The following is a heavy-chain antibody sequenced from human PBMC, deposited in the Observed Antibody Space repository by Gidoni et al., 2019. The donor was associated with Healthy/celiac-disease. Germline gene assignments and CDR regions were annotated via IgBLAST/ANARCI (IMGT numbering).Heavy chain of an antibody. CDR1: GGSFSGYY. D-gene: IGHD3-10*01. J-gene: IGHJ3*02. V-gene: IGHV4-34*01. CDR3: ARAVLLWFGEKRDAFDI. Sequence: QVQLQQWGAGLLKPSETLSLTCAVYGGSFSGYYWSLIRQPPGKGLEWIGEINHSGSTNYNPSLKSRVTISVDTSKNQFSLKLSSVTAADTAVYYCARAVLLWFGEKRDAFDIWGQGTMVTVSS. CDR2: INHSGST.